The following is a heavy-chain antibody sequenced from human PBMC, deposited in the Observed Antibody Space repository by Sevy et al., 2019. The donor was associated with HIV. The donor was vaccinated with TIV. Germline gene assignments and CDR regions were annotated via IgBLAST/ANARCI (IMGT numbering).Heavy chain of an antibody. V-gene: IGHV3-9*01. Sequence: GGSLRLSCAASGFTFDDYSMHWVRQAPGKGLEWVAGISWKGGSIVYADAVKGRFTISRDNAKNSLYLQMNSMRADDTALSYCAKEVYGGIAAAGTGAFDPWGQGTLVTVSS. D-gene: IGHD6-13*01. J-gene: IGHJ5*02. CDR3: AKEVYGGIAAAGTGAFDP. CDR1: GFTFDDYS. CDR2: ISWKGGSI.